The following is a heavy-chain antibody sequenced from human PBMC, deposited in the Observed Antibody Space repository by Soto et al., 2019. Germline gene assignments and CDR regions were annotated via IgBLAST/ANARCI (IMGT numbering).Heavy chain of an antibody. Sequence: GGSLRLSCAASGFTFSSYWMHWVRQAPGKGLVWVSRINSDGSSTSYADSVKGRFTISRDNAKNTLYLQMNSLRAEDTAVYYCARAVENYYDSSGLADLFDYWGQGTLVTVSS. V-gene: IGHV3-74*01. CDR3: ARAVENYYDSSGLADLFDY. D-gene: IGHD3-22*01. CDR1: GFTFSSYW. J-gene: IGHJ4*02. CDR2: INSDGSST.